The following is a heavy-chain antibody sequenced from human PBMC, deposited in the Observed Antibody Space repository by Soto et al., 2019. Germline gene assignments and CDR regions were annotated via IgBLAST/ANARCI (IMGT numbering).Heavy chain of an antibody. V-gene: IGHV1-18*01. J-gene: IGHJ6*02. CDR1: GYTFTSYG. Sequence: ASVKVSCKASGYTFTSYGSSWVRQDHEQGLEWMGWISAYNGNTNYAQKLQGRVTMTTDTSTSTAYMELRSLRSDDTAVYYCARVDIAARPRYYYYGMDVWGQGTTVTVSS. CDR2: ISAYNGNT. CDR3: ARVDIAARPRYYYYGMDV. D-gene: IGHD5-12*01.